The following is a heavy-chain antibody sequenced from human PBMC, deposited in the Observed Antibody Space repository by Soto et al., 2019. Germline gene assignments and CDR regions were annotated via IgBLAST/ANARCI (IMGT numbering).Heavy chain of an antibody. D-gene: IGHD1-26*01. CDR3: ATVRWELHDAFDI. Sequence: QVQLQESGPGLVKPSQTLSLTCTVSGGSISTGGYYWIWIRQHPARGLEWIGYTDHSGMTFSNPDLQSRVAISIDSSKNNFSLTLSSATAAATAVYYCATVRWELHDAFDIWGQGTMVSVAS. J-gene: IGHJ3*02. V-gene: IGHV4-31*03. CDR1: GGSISTGGYY. CDR2: TDHSGMT.